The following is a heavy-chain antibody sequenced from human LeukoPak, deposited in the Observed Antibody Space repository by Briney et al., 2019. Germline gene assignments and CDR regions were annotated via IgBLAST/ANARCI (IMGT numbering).Heavy chain of an antibody. CDR3: ARKKGGCSGDNCPLGY. CDR2: IHNTGRT. CDR1: GGSISGYY. D-gene: IGHD2-15*01. J-gene: IGHJ4*02. Sequence: PSETLSLTCSVSGGSISGYYWSWIRQPPGKGLEWIGYIHNTGRTNYNPSLKSRISISVDTSKNQFSLKLNSVTAADTAVYYCARKKGGCSGDNCPLGYWGQETLVTVSS. V-gene: IGHV4-59*01.